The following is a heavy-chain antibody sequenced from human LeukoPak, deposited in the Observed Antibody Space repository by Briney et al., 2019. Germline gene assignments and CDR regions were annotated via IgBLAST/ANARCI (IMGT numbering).Heavy chain of an antibody. Sequence: GGSLRLSCAASGFTFSSYSMNWVRQAPGKGLEWVLSISSSSSYIYYADSVKGRLTISRDNAKNSLYLQMNSLRAEDTAVYYCARDLGTVDYWGQGTLVTVSS. D-gene: IGHD2-8*02. CDR2: ISSSSSYI. J-gene: IGHJ4*02. CDR3: ARDLGTVDY. V-gene: IGHV3-21*01. CDR1: GFTFSSYS.